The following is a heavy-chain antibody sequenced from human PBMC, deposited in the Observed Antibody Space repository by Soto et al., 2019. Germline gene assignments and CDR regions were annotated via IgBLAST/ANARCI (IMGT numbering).Heavy chain of an antibody. CDR2: FDPEDGET. D-gene: IGHD3-3*01. J-gene: IGHJ4*01. Sequence: ASVKVSCKVSGYTLTELSMHWVRQAPGKGLEWMGGFDPEDGETIYAQKFKGRVTITEDTSTDTAYMELSSLRSEDTAVYYCATDLFGVVIMPDYWG. V-gene: IGHV1-24*01. CDR3: ATDLFGVVIMPDY. CDR1: GYTLTELS.